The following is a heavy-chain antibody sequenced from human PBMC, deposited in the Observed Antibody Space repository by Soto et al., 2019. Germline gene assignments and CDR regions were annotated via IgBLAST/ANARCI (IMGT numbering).Heavy chain of an antibody. CDR2: IIPIFGTA. V-gene: IGHV1-69*13. D-gene: IGHD5-12*01. CDR1: GGTFSSYA. Sequence: SVKVSCKASGGTFSSYAISWVRQAPGQGLEWMGGIIPIFGTANYAQKFQGRVTITADESTSTAYMELSSLRSEDTAVYYCARDWQVEMATSDAFDIWGQGTMVTVSS. CDR3: ARDWQVEMATSDAFDI. J-gene: IGHJ3*02.